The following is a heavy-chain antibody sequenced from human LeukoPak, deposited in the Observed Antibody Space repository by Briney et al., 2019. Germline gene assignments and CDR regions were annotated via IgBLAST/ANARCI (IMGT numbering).Heavy chain of an antibody. Sequence: SQTLSLTCAISGDSVSSNSAAWNWIRQSPSRGLEWLGRTYYRSKWYNDYAVSVKSRITINPDTSKKQFSLNLTSVTAADTAVYYCARAHPSGWFYFDYWGQGTLVTVSS. J-gene: IGHJ4*02. D-gene: IGHD6-19*01. CDR1: GDSVSSNSAA. CDR3: ARAHPSGWFYFDY. CDR2: TYYRSKWYN. V-gene: IGHV6-1*01.